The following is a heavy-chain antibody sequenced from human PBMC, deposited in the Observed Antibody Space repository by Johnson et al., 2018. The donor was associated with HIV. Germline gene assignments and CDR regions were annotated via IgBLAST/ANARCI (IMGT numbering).Heavy chain of an antibody. CDR3: ARSQTMIVDGADAFDI. J-gene: IGHJ3*02. V-gene: IGHV3-9*01. CDR2: ISWNSGSI. D-gene: IGHD3-22*01. Sequence: EVQLVESGGGVVQPGRSLRLSCAASGFTFDEYAMHWVRQAPGKGLEWVSGISWNSGSIGYGDSVKGRFTISRDNAKNSLYLQMNSLRAEDTAVYYCARSQTMIVDGADAFDIWGQGTMVTVSS. CDR1: GFTFDEYA.